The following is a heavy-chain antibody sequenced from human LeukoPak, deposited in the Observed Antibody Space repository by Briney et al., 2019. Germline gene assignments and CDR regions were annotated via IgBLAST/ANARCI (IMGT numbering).Heavy chain of an antibody. CDR1: GFTFSSYA. CDR3: ARGGYSGYDYGARVDY. CDR2: ISYDGSNK. Sequence: GRSLRLSCAASGFTFSSYAMHWVRQAPGKGLEWVAVISYDGSNKYYADSVKGRFTISRDNSKNTLYLQMNSLRAEDTAVYYCARGGYSGYDYGARVDYWGQGTLVTVSS. D-gene: IGHD5-12*01. V-gene: IGHV3-30-3*01. J-gene: IGHJ4*02.